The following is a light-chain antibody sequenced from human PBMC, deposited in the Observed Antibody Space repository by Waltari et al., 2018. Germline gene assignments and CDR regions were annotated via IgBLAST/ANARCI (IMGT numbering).Light chain of an antibody. CDR1: QNLLYNSDNKNY. Sequence: DIVMTQSPDSLAVSLGERVTINCSSRQNLLYNSDNKNYLAWFQQKPGQPPKQLIYWAATRESGVPDRFSGSGSGTEFTLTISSLQAEDVAVYYCQQYFSAPYTFGQGTKLEIK. J-gene: IGKJ2*01. CDR2: WAA. CDR3: QQYFSAPYT. V-gene: IGKV4-1*01.